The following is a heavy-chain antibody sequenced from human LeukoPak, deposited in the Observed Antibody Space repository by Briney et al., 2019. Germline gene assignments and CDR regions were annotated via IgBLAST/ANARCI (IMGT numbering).Heavy chain of an antibody. Sequence: GGSLRLSCVGAGFTFSNYAMTWVRQAPAKGLGWVSGSSGSGDRTYYADSVKGRFTISRDNSKNTLYLQMNSLTDDDSAVYYCAKDRIPVAGRQDIWDYWGQGTLVTVSS. D-gene: IGHD6-19*01. V-gene: IGHV3-23*01. CDR1: GFTFSNYA. CDR3: AKDRIPVAGRQDIWDY. J-gene: IGHJ4*02. CDR2: SSGSGDRT.